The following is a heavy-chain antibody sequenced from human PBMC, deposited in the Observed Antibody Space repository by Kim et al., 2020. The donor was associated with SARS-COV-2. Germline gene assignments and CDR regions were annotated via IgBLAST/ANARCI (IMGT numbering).Heavy chain of an antibody. J-gene: IGHJ5*02. V-gene: IGHV3-23*03. CDR2: IYSGGSST. Sequence: GGSLRLSCAASGFTFSSYAMSWVRQAPGKGLEWVSVIYSGGSSTSFAASVKGRFTISRDNSKNTLYLQMNSLRAEDTAIYYCARIGGVGLTLCWFDPWGQGTLVTVSS. CDR1: GFTFSSYA. CDR3: ARIGGVGLTLCWFDP. D-gene: IGHD3-16*01.